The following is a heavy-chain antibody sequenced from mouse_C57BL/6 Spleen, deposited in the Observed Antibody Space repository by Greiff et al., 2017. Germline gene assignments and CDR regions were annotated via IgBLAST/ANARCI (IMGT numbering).Heavy chain of an antibody. CDR2: ISSGSSTI. Sequence: EVHLVESGGGLVKPGGSLKLSCAASGFTFSDYGMHWVRQAPEKGLEWVAYISSGSSTIYYADTVKGRFTISRDNAKNTLFLQMTSLRSEDTAMYYCAMYDYDYFDYWGQGTTLTVSS. J-gene: IGHJ2*01. D-gene: IGHD2-4*01. CDR1: GFTFSDYG. CDR3: AMYDYDYFDY. V-gene: IGHV5-17*01.